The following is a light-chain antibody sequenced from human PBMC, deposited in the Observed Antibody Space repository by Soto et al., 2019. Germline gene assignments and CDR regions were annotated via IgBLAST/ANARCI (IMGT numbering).Light chain of an antibody. J-gene: IGKJ2*01. CDR2: GAS. CDR3: QQYGRSPPFT. Sequence: EIVLTQSPGTLSLSPGERATLSCRASQTVSSTYIAWYQQSPGQPPRLLIYGASSRATGIPDRFSGSGSGTDFTLTISILEPEDFAVYFCQQYGRSPPFTFGQGTKVEIK. V-gene: IGKV3-20*01. CDR1: QTVSSTY.